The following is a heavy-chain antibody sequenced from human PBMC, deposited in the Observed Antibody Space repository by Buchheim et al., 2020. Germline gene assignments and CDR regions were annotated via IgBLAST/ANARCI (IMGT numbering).Heavy chain of an antibody. Sequence: QVQLVQSGAEVKKPGASVKVSCKASGYTFTSYGISWVRQAPGQSPEWMGWINIGDGNTRYSQTFQGRVTITRDTAASPLYMELTRLRSEDTAVYYCARDRTATLGSNFDFWGQGTL. D-gene: IGHD4-11*01. CDR1: GYTFTSYG. CDR3: ARDRTATLGSNFDF. J-gene: IGHJ4*02. CDR2: INIGDGNT. V-gene: IGHV1-18*04.